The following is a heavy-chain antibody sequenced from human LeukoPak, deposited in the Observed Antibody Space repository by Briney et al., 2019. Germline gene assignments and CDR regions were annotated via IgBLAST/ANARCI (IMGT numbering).Heavy chain of an antibody. Sequence: GGSLRLSCAASGFTVSSNYMSWVRQTPGRGLEWLSIIYSGGDTYYPDSLKGRFTISRDNSKNTLYLQMNSLRAEDTAVYYCARVVVTASSDAFDIWGQGTMVTVSS. J-gene: IGHJ3*02. CDR3: ARVVVTASSDAFDI. CDR2: IYSGGDT. D-gene: IGHD2-21*02. V-gene: IGHV3-66*01. CDR1: GFTVSSNY.